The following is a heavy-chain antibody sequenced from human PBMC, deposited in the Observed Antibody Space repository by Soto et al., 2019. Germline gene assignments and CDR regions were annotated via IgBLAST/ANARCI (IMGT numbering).Heavy chain of an antibody. V-gene: IGHV3-48*02. D-gene: IGHD3-22*01. J-gene: IGHJ5*02. Sequence: CAASGFTFSSYSMNWVRQAPGKGLEWVSYISSSSSTIYHADSVKGRFTISRDNAKNSLYLQMNSLRDEDTAVYYCARDGGHYYDSSGPTWFDPWGQGTLVTVSS. CDR3: ARDGGHYYDSSGPTWFDP. CDR1: GFTFSSYS. CDR2: ISSSSSTI.